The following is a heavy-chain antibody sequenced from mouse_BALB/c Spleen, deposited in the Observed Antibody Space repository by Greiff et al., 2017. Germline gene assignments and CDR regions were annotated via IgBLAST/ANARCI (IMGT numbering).Heavy chain of an antibody. D-gene: IGHD2-14*01. CDR3: TRSGYRYDDY. V-gene: IGHV1-69*02. Sequence: QVQLLQPGAELVRPGASVKLSCKASGYTFTSYWINWVKQRPGQGLEWIGNIYPSDSYTNYNQKFKDKATLTVDKSSSTAYMQLSSPTSEDSAVYYCTRSGYRYDDYWGQGTTLTVSS. CDR2: IYPSDSYT. J-gene: IGHJ2*01. CDR1: GYTFTSYW.